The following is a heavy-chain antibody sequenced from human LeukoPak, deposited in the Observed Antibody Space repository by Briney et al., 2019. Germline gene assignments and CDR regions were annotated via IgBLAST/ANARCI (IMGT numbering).Heavy chain of an antibody. J-gene: IGHJ4*02. CDR3: AERSGYRNFDY. CDR1: GFTFSAFG. V-gene: IGHV3-23*01. CDR2: ISGSGGST. Sequence: GGSLRLSCAASGFTFSAFGMNWVRQAPGKGLEWVSAISGSGGSTYYADSVKGRFTISRDNSKNTLYLQMNSLRAEDTAVYYCAERSGYRNFDYWGQGTLVTVSS. D-gene: IGHD6-19*01.